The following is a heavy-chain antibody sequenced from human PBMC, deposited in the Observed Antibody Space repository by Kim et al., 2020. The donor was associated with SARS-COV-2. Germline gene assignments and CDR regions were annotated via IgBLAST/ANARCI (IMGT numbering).Heavy chain of an antibody. CDR1: GGSFSGYY. Sequence: SETLSLTCAVYGGSFSGYYWSWIRQPPGKGLEWIGEINHSGSTNYNPSLKSRVTISVDTSKNQFSLKLSSVTAADTAVYYCARVKVFDGAHTSWGQGTLV. J-gene: IGHJ4*02. V-gene: IGHV4-34*01. CDR3: ARVKVFDGAHTS. CDR2: INHSGST. D-gene: IGHD4-17*01.